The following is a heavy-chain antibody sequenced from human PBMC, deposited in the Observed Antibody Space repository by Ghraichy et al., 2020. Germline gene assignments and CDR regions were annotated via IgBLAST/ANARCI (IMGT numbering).Heavy chain of an antibody. V-gene: IGHV4-59*01. CDR3: ARGPGTDQLLFWFDP. D-gene: IGHD2-2*01. CDR1: GGSISSYY. CDR2: IYYSGST. J-gene: IGHJ5*02. Sequence: SETLSLTCTVSGGSISSYYWSWIRQPPGKGLEWIGYIYYSGSTNYNPSLKSRVTITVDTSKNQFSLKLSSVTAADTAVYYCARGPGTDQLLFWFDPWGQGTLVTVSS.